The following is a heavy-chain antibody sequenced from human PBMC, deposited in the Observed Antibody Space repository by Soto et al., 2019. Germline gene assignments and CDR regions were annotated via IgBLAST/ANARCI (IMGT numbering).Heavy chain of an antibody. V-gene: IGHV1-69*02. J-gene: IGHJ4*02. CDR1: GGTFSSYT. CDR3: ARAQARGQKKTHFDY. Sequence: QVQLVQSGAEVKKPGSSVKVSCKASGGTFSSYTISWVRQAPGQGLEWLGRIIPILGIANYAQKFQGRVTITADKSTRTAYMELSSLRSEDTAVYYCARAQARGQKKTHFDYWGQGTLVTVSS. CDR2: IIPILGIA.